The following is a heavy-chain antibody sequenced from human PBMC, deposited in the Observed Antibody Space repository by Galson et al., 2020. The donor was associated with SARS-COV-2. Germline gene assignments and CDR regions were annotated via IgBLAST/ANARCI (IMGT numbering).Heavy chain of an antibody. D-gene: IGHD6-25*01. CDR2: IIPIFAPP. CDR1: GGTFTSYA. CDR3: ASHPGGPVAAS. V-gene: IGHV1-69*13. J-gene: IGHJ4*02. Sequence: SVKVSCKTSGGTFTSYAINWVRPAPRQGLEWMGEIIPIFAPPSYAQKFQGRVTITADESTSTVYMELTSLRSEDTAVYYCASHPGGPVAASWGQGTLVTVSS.